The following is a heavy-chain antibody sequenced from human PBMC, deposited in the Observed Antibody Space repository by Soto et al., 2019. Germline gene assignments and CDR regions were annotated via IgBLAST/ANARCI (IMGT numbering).Heavy chain of an antibody. CDR1: GFTFSNAW. CDR2: IKSKTDGGTT. J-gene: IGHJ4*02. CDR3: ITDQVDSSGYYYSY. V-gene: IGHV3-15*07. D-gene: IGHD3-22*01. Sequence: GGSLRVSCAASGFTFSNAWMNWVRQAPGKGLEWVGRIKSKTDGGTTDYAAPVKGRFTISRDDSKNTLYPQMNSLKTEDTAVYYCITDQVDSSGYYYSYWGQGTLVTVSS.